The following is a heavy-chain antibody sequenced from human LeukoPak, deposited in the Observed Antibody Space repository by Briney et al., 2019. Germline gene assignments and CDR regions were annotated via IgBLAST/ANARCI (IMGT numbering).Heavy chain of an antibody. Sequence: GGSLRLSCAASGFIVSHNYMTWVRQAPGKGLEWISVIYIDGTTYYADSVKGRFTISRDQANNTLYLQMNTLRDEDTAVYYCARGPRYSFYWGQGTLVPVSS. D-gene: IGHD6-13*01. CDR1: GFIVSHNY. CDR2: IYIDGTT. J-gene: IGHJ4*02. V-gene: IGHV3-53*01. CDR3: ARGPRYSFY.